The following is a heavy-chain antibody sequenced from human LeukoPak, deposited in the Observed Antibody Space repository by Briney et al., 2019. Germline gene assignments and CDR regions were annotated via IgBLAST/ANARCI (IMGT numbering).Heavy chain of an antibody. V-gene: IGHV3-23*01. J-gene: IGHJ4*02. D-gene: IGHD3-22*01. Sequence: GGSLRLSCAASGFTFSSYAMSWVRQAPGKGLEWVSAIGGGGVSTFYADSVKGRFTVSRDNSKNTLYLQMNSLRAEDTAVYYCTKRNYYDSSGYYYDYWGQGTLVTVSS. CDR3: TKRNYYDSSGYYYDY. CDR2: IGGGGVST. CDR1: GFTFSSYA.